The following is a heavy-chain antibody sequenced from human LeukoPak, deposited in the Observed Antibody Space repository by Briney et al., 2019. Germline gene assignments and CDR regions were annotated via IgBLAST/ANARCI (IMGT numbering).Heavy chain of an antibody. J-gene: IGHJ6*02. D-gene: IGHD3-10*01. CDR2: IWYDGSNK. CDR3: ARDYGRSRDYGMDV. Sequence: PGRSLRLSCAASGFTFSSYGMHWVRQAPGKGLEWVAVIWYDGSNKYYADSVKGRLTISRDNSKNTLYLQMNSLRAEDTAVYYCARDYGRSRDYGMDVWGQGTTVTVSS. V-gene: IGHV3-33*01. CDR1: GFTFSSYG.